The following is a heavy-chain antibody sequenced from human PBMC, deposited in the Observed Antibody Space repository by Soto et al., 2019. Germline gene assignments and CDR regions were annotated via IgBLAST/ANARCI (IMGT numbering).Heavy chain of an antibody. Sequence: APVTVSCIAPGYTFTGYYMHWVRQAPGKGLEWLGGFDPEDGETIYAQKFQGRVTMTEDTSTDTAYMELSSLRSEDTAVYYCATGSEEVAGTSPVGRAFDYWGQGTLVTGSS. CDR1: GYTFTGYY. CDR3: ATGSEEVAGTSPVGRAFDY. V-gene: IGHV1-24*01. CDR2: FDPEDGET. D-gene: IGHD6-19*01. J-gene: IGHJ4*02.